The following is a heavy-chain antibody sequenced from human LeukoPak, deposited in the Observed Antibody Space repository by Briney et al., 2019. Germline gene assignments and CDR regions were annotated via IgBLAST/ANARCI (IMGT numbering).Heavy chain of an antibody. D-gene: IGHD3-10*01. Sequence: GGSLRLSCAASGFTFSSYGMHWVRQAPGKGLEWVALIWYEGNTKKYADSVKGRFTISRDNAKNSLSLQMNNLRVEDTAVYYCARAGSHWHYVYWGQGTVVTVSS. J-gene: IGHJ4*02. CDR1: GFTFSSYG. V-gene: IGHV3-33*01. CDR3: ARAGSHWHYVY. CDR2: IWYEGNTK.